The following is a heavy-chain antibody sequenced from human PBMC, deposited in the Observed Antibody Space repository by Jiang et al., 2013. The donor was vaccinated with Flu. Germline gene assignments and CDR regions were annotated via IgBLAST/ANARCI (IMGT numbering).Heavy chain of an antibody. CDR1: GGTFEQLC. D-gene: IGHD4-11*01. CDR3: ATSTATVTPDY. CDR2: IIPILGIA. V-gene: IGHV1-69*04. J-gene: IGHJ4*02. Sequence: VKVSCKASGGTFEQLCYQLGCDRAPGQGLEWMGRIIPILGIANYAQKFQGRVTITADKSTSTAYMELSSLRSEDTAVYYCATSTATVTPDYWGQGNPGHRLL.